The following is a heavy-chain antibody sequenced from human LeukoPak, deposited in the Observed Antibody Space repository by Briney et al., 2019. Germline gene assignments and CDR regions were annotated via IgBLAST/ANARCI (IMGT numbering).Heavy chain of an antibody. D-gene: IGHD3-22*01. CDR1: GFTCSNYG. CDR2: ITGMGGST. CDR3: ARDERLLPFLQ. V-gene: IGHV3-23*01. Sequence: GGSLRLSCAASGFTCSNYGLSWVRQAPGKGLEWVSGITGMGGSTYYADSVKGRFTISRDNSKNTLYLQMNSLRAQDTAIYYRARDERLLPFLQWGQGTLVTVSP. J-gene: IGHJ4*02.